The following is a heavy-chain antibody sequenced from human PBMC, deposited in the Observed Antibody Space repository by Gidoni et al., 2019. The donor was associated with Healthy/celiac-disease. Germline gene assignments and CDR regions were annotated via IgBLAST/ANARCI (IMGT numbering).Heavy chain of an antibody. CDR2: IRSKANSYAT. D-gene: IGHD3-10*01. J-gene: IGHJ4*02. Sequence: VQLVESGGGLVQPWGSLHLSCAASGFTFSGPAMHWVRQASGKGREWVGRIRSKANSYATAYAASVKGRFTISRDDSKNTAYLQMNSLKTEDTAVYYCTRHGRGYGDHLWFGELLENDYWGQGTLVTVSS. CDR3: TRHGRGYGDHLWFGELLENDY. CDR1: GFTFSGPA. V-gene: IGHV3-73*02.